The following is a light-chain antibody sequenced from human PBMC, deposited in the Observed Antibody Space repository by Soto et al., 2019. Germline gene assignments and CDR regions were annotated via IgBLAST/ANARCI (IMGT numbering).Light chain of an antibody. CDR2: GAS. J-gene: IGKJ1*01. CDR3: QQVGRSTPSWT. CDR1: QSVSSNY. V-gene: IGKV3-20*01. Sequence: ETVLTQSPGTLSLSPGERATLSCRASQSVSSNYLAWYQQKPGQAPRLLIYGASTRATGILDRFSGSGSGTDFTLTISRLEPEDCEVYYCQQVGRSTPSWTFGQGTKVEIK.